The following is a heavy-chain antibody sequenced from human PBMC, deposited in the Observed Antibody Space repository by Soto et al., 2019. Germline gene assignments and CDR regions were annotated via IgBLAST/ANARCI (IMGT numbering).Heavy chain of an antibody. J-gene: IGHJ4*02. Sequence: QVQLMQSGAEVKKPGASVTIACKAYGYTFTSYYIHWERQPPRQGLEWMALINPSGGSTNYAQKFQGRVTVTRDTSTSTVNMELSSLSSEDTAVYYCARDLTAADYWGQGTLVTVSS. D-gene: IGHD2-21*02. CDR1: GYTFTSYY. CDR2: INPSGGST. CDR3: ARDLTAADY. V-gene: IGHV1-46*01.